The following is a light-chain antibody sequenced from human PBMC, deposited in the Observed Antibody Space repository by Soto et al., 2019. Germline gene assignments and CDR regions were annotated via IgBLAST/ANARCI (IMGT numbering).Light chain of an antibody. CDR3: QQYGSLGT. CDR2: DAS. Sequence: EIVLAQSPAIMSVSPWERAALSCRASQSISRSLAWYQQKPGQAPRLLISDASTRATGIPARFSGSGSGTDFTLTISRLEPEDFAVYYCQQYGSLGTFGQGTKVDI. J-gene: IGKJ1*01. V-gene: IGKV3-20*01. CDR1: QSISRS.